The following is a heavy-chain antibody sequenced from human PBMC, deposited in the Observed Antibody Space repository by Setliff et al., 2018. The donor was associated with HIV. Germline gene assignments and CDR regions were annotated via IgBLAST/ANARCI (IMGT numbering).Heavy chain of an antibody. V-gene: IGHV3-7*02. CDR3: TTTAEAGHFDY. CDR2: MNRDGREK. J-gene: IGHJ4*02. Sequence: GESLKISCAASGFTFSSSWMTWVRQAPGRGLEYVAGMNRDGREKLYVDSVKGRFTISRDNAKNSLYVQMNSLRVEDTAVYYCTTTAEAGHFDYWGQGTLVTVSS. D-gene: IGHD6-13*01. CDR1: GFTFSSSW.